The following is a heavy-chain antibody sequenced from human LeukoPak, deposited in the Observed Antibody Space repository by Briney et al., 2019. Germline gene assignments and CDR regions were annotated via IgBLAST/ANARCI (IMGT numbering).Heavy chain of an antibody. Sequence: ASVKVSCKASGGTFSSYAISWVRQAPGQGLEWMGRIIPILGIANYAQKFQGRVTITADKSTSTAYMELSSLRSEDTAVYYCARGRITMVRGVTRVYYFDYWGQGTLVTVSS. J-gene: IGHJ4*02. CDR1: GGTFSSYA. CDR3: ARGRITMVRGVTRVYYFDY. CDR2: IIPILGIA. D-gene: IGHD3-10*01. V-gene: IGHV1-69*04.